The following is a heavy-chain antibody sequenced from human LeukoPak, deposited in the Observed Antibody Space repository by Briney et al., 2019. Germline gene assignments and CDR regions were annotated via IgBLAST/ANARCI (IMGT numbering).Heavy chain of an antibody. V-gene: IGHV3-23*01. D-gene: IGHD3-3*01. CDR2: ISGRGGRT. CDR3: AKAITAVTIFGVVIIKFDY. J-gene: IGHJ4*02. CDR1: GFTFSSYA. Sequence: GVSLRLSCAASGFTFSSYAMSGVRQAPGKGVEGVSSISGRGGRTYYAASVKCRFTLYRDNSTYPLSLPMNSLRAEDTAVYYCAKAITAVTIFGVVIIKFDYWGQGTLVTVSS.